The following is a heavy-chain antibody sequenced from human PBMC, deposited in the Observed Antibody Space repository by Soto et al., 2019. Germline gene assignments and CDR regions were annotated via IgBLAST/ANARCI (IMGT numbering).Heavy chain of an antibody. CDR2: ISGSGNYT. CDR3: AREGINNYNEYYFDS. CDR1: GFNFNSFS. J-gene: IGHJ4*02. V-gene: IGHV3-21*01. D-gene: IGHD4-4*01. Sequence: GSPKLLCGASGFNFNSFSMNWVPQAPGKGLEWVSSISGSGNYTHYADFLRSRFTISRDNAKTSLYLQMNSLRAEDTAVYYCAREGINNYNEYYFDSWGQGTVVTVSS.